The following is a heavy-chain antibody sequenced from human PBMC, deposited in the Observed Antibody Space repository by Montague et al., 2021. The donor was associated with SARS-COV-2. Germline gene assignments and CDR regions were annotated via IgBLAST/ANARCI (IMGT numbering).Heavy chain of an antibody. CDR3: ARDFGYYYGSGSYPTFDY. CDR2: ISSSSSYI. V-gene: IGHV3-21*01. J-gene: IGHJ4*02. Sequence: SLRLSCAASGFTFSSYSMNWVRQAPGKGLEWVSSISSSSSYIYYADSVKGRSTISRDNAKNSLYLQMNSLRAEDTAVYYCARDFGYYYGSGSYPTFDYWGQGTLVTVSS. CDR1: GFTFSSYS. D-gene: IGHD3-10*01.